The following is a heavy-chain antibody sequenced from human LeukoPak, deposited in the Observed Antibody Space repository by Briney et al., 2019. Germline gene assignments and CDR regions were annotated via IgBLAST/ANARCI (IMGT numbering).Heavy chain of an antibody. D-gene: IGHD1-26*01. Sequence: ASVKASCKACGYTFTRYGISGVRQAPGQGLEGMGWIRAYSGNTKYAQRPQGRVTMTTATSTSTAYMELTSLRSDDTAVYYCARAPGSGSDRFAYWGQGTLVTVSS. J-gene: IGHJ4*02. CDR2: IRAYSGNT. CDR3: ARAPGSGSDRFAY. V-gene: IGHV1-18*01. CDR1: GYTFTRYG.